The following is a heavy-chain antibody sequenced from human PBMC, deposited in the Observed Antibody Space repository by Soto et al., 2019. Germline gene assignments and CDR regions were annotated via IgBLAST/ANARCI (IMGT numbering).Heavy chain of an antibody. J-gene: IGHJ3*02. D-gene: IGHD2-15*01. CDR1: GFTVSSNY. CDR2: IYSGGST. CDR3: ARDEYCSGGSCYSYAFDI. Sequence: EVQLVESGGGLVQPGGSLRLSCAASGFTVSSNYMSWVRQAPGKGLEWVSVIYSGGSTYYADSVKGRFTISRHNSKNTLYLQMNSLRAEDTAVYYCARDEYCSGGSCYSYAFDIWVQGTMVTVSS. V-gene: IGHV3-53*04.